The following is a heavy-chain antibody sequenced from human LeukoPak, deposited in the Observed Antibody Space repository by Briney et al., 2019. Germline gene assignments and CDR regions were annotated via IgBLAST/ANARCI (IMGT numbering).Heavy chain of an antibody. CDR2: FDPEDGET. J-gene: IGHJ4*02. CDR1: GYTLTELS. CDR3: AIDLLRYVDWSPPLGY. D-gene: IGHD3-9*01. Sequence: ASVKVSCKVSGYTLTELSMHWVRQAPGKGLEWMGSFDPEDGETIYAQKFQGRVTMTEDTSTDTAYMELSSLRSEDTAVYYCAIDLLRYVDWSPPLGYWGQGTLVTVSS. V-gene: IGHV1-24*01.